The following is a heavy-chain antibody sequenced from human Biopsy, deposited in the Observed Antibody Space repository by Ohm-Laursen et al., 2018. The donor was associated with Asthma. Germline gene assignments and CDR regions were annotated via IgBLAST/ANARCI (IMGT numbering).Heavy chain of an antibody. CDR2: HDPEEGGT. V-gene: IGHV1-24*01. CDR1: GYSFTDLS. CDR3: ASDFPKDYVRYNFQF. J-gene: IGHJ4*02. Sequence: SVKVSCKISGYSFTDLSMRWVRQAPGQGLEWMGGHDPEEGGTVNARRFQGRVTMTEDTSTDTAYMELSSLSSDDTAVYYCASDFPKDYVRYNFQFWGQGTLVTVSS. D-gene: IGHD4-17*01.